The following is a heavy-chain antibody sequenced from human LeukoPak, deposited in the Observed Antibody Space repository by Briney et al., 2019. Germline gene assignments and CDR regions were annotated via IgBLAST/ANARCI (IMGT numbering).Heavy chain of an antibody. V-gene: IGHV4-59*08. Sequence: SETLSLTCTVSGGSISSYYWSWIRQPPGKGLEWIGYIYYSGSTNHNPSLKSRVTISVDTSKNQFSLKLSSVTAADTAVYYCAGSSGWTGFDYWGQGTLVTVSS. D-gene: IGHD6-19*01. CDR1: GGSISSYY. CDR3: AGSSGWTGFDY. CDR2: IYYSGST. J-gene: IGHJ4*02.